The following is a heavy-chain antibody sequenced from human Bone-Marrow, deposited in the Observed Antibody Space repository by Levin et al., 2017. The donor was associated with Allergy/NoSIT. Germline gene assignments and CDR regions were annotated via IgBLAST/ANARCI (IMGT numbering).Heavy chain of an antibody. CDR2: IKQDGSEK. CDR1: GFTFSSYW. V-gene: IGHV3-7*01. J-gene: IGHJ2*01. D-gene: IGHD3-22*01. CDR3: AREGGVRAAPYYYDSSGPPLCCYFDR. Sequence: SCAASGFTFSSYWMSWVRQAPGKGLEWVANIKQDGSEKYYVDSVKGRFTISRDNAKNSLYLQMNSLRAEDTAVYYCAREGGVRAAPYYYDSSGPPLCCYFDRWGRGTLVTVSS.